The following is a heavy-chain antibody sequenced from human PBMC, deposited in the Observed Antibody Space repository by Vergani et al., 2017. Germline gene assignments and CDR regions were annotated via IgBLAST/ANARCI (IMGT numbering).Heavy chain of an antibody. CDR3: ARHQGGCGGDCYFSAFDI. J-gene: IGHJ3*02. D-gene: IGHD2-21*02. CDR1: GYSFTSYW. Sequence: EVQLVQSGAEVKKPGESLKISCKGSGYSFTSYWIGWVRQMPGKGLEWIGIIYPGDSDTRYSPSFQGQVTISADKSISTAYLQWSSLKASDTAMYYCARHQGGCGGDCYFSAFDIWGQGTMVTVSS. V-gene: IGHV5-51*01. CDR2: IYPGDSDT.